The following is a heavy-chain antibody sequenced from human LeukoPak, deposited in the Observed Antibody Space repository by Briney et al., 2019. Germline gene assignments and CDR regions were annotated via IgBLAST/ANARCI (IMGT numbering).Heavy chain of an antibody. Sequence: GGSLRLACAASGFTFSTYWMHWVRQAPGKGLVWVARIHSGGSTTSYADSVKGRFTISRDNAKNTLYLQMNSLRAEDTAVYYCAKVYQQWPSFDYWGQGTLVTVSS. D-gene: IGHD6-19*01. CDR3: AKVYQQWPSFDY. CDR2: IHSGGSTT. V-gene: IGHV3-74*01. J-gene: IGHJ4*02. CDR1: GFTFSTYW.